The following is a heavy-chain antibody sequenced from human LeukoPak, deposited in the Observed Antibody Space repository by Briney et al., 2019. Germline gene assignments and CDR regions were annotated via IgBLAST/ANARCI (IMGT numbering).Heavy chain of an antibody. D-gene: IGHD3-22*01. J-gene: IGHJ4*02. CDR1: GFTINTYA. CDR2: ITGSDDST. Sequence: GGSLRLSCAASGFTINTYAMTWVRQASGKGLEWVSTITGSDDSTYYADSVKGRFTISRDNSKCTLYLQMNGLRADDTAIYYCAKGPQLYSGYHPDYWGQGTLVTVSS. CDR3: AKGPQLYSGYHPDY. V-gene: IGHV3-23*01.